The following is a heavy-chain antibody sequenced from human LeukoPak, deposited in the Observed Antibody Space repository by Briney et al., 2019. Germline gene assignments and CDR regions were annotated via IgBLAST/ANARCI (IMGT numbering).Heavy chain of an antibody. J-gene: IGHJ3*02. V-gene: IGHV1-24*01. D-gene: IGHD3-22*01. Sequence: ASVKVSCKVSGYTLTELSMHWVRQAPGKGLEWMGGFDPEDGETIYAQKFQGRVTMTEDTSTDTAYMELSSLRSDDTAVYCCARALPYDSSGYNRDDAFDIWGQGTMVTVSS. CDR1: GYTLTELS. CDR2: FDPEDGET. CDR3: ARALPYDSSGYNRDDAFDI.